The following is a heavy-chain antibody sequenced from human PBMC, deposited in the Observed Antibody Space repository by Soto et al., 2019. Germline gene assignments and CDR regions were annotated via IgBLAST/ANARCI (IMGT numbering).Heavy chain of an antibody. CDR1: GGAISGYY. D-gene: IGHD3-3*01. CDR2: IYSSGTT. J-gene: IGHJ5*02. CDR3: ARGQRFSDWFDP. V-gene: IGHV4-4*07. Sequence: SETLSLTCTVSGGAISGYYWTWIRQPAGKGLEWIGRIYSSGTTKYNPSLQSRVNMSLDTSKNQFSLRLTSVTAADTAVYYCARGQRFSDWFDPWGQGTLVTVSS.